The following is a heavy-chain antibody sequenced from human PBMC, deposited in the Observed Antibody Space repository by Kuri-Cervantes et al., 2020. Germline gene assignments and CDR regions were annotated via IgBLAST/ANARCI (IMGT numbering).Heavy chain of an antibody. J-gene: IGHJ4*02. CDR3: ARHDSTVAVTATGFDS. V-gene: IGHV4-38-2*02. CDR1: GYSISSGYY. Sequence: SETLSLTCTVSGYSISSGYYWSWIRQPPGKGLEWIGEINHSGSTNYNPSLKSRVTISVDTSKNQFSLKLSPVTAADTAVYYCARHDSTVAVTATGFDSWGQGLLVTVSS. D-gene: IGHD6-19*01. CDR2: INHSGST.